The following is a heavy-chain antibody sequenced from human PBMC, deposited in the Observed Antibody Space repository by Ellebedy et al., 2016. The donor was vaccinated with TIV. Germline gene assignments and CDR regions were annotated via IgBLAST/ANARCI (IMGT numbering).Heavy chain of an antibody. D-gene: IGHD3-10*01. Sequence: GESLKISXVASGYTFSDYYMTWIRQSPGKGMEWLSYISNFNTVTYTNYADSVKGRFTISRDNAKNSLYLQMNSLRAEDTAVYYCARFRWGVIIRWALDYWGQGTLVTVSS. CDR3: ARFRWGVIIRWALDY. CDR2: ISNFNTVTYT. J-gene: IGHJ4*02. CDR1: GYTFSDYY. V-gene: IGHV3-11*06.